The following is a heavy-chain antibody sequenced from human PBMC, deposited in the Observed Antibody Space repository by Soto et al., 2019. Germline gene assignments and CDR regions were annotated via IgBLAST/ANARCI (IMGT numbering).Heavy chain of an antibody. V-gene: IGHV3-30-3*01. CDR1: EFTFSSYT. D-gene: IGHD6-19*01. CDR3: AREWGMSVSAPGY. J-gene: IGHJ4*02. Sequence: QVQLVESGGGVVQPGRSLKLSCAASEFTFSSYTMYWVRQAPGKGLEWVAGISNDGGNTYYPDSVKGRFTISRDNSKNTLYLEMNSLRAEDTAVYYGAREWGMSVSAPGYWGQGTLVTVSS. CDR2: ISNDGGNT.